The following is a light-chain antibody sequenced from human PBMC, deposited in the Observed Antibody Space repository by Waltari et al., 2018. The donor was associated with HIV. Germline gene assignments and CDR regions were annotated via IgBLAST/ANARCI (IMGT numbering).Light chain of an antibody. CDR2: AAS. J-gene: IGKJ3*01. V-gene: IGKV1-6*01. Sequence: AIQMTQSPSSLSASVGDRVTINCRASQGIRNDLGWYQQKPGKAPKLLIYAASSLHSGVPSRFSGNGSGTDFTLTISSLRPEDFATYYCLQDSNYPFTFGPGTKVDLK. CDR3: LQDSNYPFT. CDR1: QGIRND.